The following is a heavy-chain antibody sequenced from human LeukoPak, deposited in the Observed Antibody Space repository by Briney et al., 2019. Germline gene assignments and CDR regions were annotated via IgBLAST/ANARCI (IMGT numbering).Heavy chain of an antibody. V-gene: IGHV1-2*02. J-gene: IGHJ6*03. CDR3: ARGGQPIYYYMDV. Sequence: GAPVKVSCKASGYTFSGYYLHWVRQAPGQGLGWMGWINPNSGGTNYAQKFQGRVTMTRDTSIGTAYMELSSLRSDDTAMYYCARGGQPIYYYMDVWGKGTTVTVSS. CDR1: GYTFSGYY. CDR2: INPNSGGT. D-gene: IGHD3-16*01.